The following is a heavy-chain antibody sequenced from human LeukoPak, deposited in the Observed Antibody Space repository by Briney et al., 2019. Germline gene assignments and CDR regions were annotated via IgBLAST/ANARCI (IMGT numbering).Heavy chain of an antibody. J-gene: IGHJ4*02. CDR1: GYTFTSYY. CDR3: ARESRLRYFDWLSPAHFDY. CDR2: INPSGGST. D-gene: IGHD3-9*01. Sequence: ASVKVSCKASGYTFTSYYMHWVRQAPGQGLEWMGIINPSGGSTSYAQKFQGRVTMTRDTSTSTVYMELSSLRSEDTAVYYCARESRLRYFDWLSPAHFDYWGQGTLVTVSS. V-gene: IGHV1-46*01.